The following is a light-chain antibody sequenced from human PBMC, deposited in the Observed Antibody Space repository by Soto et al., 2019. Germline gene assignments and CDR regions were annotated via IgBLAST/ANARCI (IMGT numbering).Light chain of an antibody. CDR2: EVS. J-gene: IGLJ2*01. CDR1: SSDVGGYNY. CDR3: SSYAGSNNWNVV. Sequence: QSALTQPPSASGSPEQSVTISCTGTSSDVGGYNYVSWYQQHPGKAPKLMIYEVSKRPSGVPDRFSGSKSGNTASLTVSGLQAEDEADYYCSSYAGSNNWNVVFGGGTKVTVL. V-gene: IGLV2-8*01.